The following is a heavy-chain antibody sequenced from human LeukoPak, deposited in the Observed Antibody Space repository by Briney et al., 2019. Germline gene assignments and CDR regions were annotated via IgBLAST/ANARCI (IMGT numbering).Heavy chain of an antibody. CDR3: ARHVLVGWVRGSDYFDS. CDR2: INHSGGT. D-gene: IGHD3-10*01. CDR1: GGSFSGYY. V-gene: IGHV4-34*01. Sequence: SETLSLTCAVYGGSFSGYYWSWIRQPPGKGLEWIGEINHSGGTKYNPSLKSRVTISVDTSKNQFSLKLSSVTAADTAVYYCARHVLVGWVRGSDYFDSWGQGTLVTVSS. J-gene: IGHJ4*02.